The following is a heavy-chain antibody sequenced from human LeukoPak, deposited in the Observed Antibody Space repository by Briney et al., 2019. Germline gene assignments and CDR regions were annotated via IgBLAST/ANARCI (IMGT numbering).Heavy chain of an antibody. CDR2: MNPNSGAT. J-gene: IGHJ4*02. V-gene: IGHV1-2*02. D-gene: IGHD1/OR15-1a*01. Sequence: ASVKVPCKASGYTFSGYYIHWVRQAPRQGLEWMGWMNPNSGATNNAQKFQGRVTLSRDTSISTAYMELRKLRSDDTAVYYCARSGITTIPNFDYWGQGTLVTVSS. CDR1: GYTFSGYY. CDR3: ARSGITTIPNFDY.